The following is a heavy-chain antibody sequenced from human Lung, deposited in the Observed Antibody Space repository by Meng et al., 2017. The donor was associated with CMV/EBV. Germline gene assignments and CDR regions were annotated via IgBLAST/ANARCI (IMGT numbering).Heavy chain of an antibody. D-gene: IGHD1-26*01. V-gene: IGHV1-18*01. CDR1: GYTVTHYG. J-gene: IGHJ4*02. CDR2: INAYNGDT. Sequence: AQLVQSVGEVKKPGAAMKASSQASGYTVTHYGITWVRQAPGQGLEWMGWINAYNGDTNYAQTLQGRVTMTTDTSTSTAYMELRSLRSDDTAVYYCARVEVGITSGDYWGQGTLVTVSS. CDR3: ARVEVGITSGDY.